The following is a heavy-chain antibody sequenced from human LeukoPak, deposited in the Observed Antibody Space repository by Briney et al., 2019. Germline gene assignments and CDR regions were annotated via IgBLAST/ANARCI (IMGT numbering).Heavy chain of an antibody. CDR1: GYAFTDYY. D-gene: IGHD3-10*01. CDR2: FNPDNGGT. V-gene: IGHV1-2*02. Sequence: VASVNVSLKASGYAFTDYYVHWVRQAPGQGLEWMGWFNPDNGGTNSAQKFQGRVTMTGDTSMRTVYMELTRLRSDDTAVYYCARNHVAIQWFGEGGFVTWGEGTLVTVSS. J-gene: IGHJ5*02. CDR3: ARNHVAIQWFGEGGFVT.